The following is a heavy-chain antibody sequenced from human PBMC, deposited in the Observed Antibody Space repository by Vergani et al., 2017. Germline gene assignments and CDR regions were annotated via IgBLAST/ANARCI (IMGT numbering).Heavy chain of an antibody. CDR1: GYSFTSYW. CDR2: IDPSDSYT. D-gene: IGHD1-26*01. Sequence: EVQLVQSGAEVKKPGESLRISCKGSGYSFTSYWISWVRQMPGKGLEWMGRIDPSDSYTRYSPSFQGQVTISADKSISTAYLQWSSLKASDTAMYYCARQPDTSGSYFDAFDIWGQGTMVTVSS. CDR3: ARQPDTSGSYFDAFDI. V-gene: IGHV5-10-1*03. J-gene: IGHJ3*02.